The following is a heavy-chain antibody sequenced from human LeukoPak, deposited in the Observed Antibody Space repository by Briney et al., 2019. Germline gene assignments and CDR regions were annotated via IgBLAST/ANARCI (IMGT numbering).Heavy chain of an antibody. CDR2: IKQDGSEK. V-gene: IGHV3-7*01. Sequence: GGSLRLSCAASGFTFSSYSINWVRQAPGKGLEWVANIKQDGSEKQYVDSVRGRFTISRDNAKNSLYLQMNSLRVEDTAVYYCARDGFVGAADYWGQGTLVTVSS. CDR3: ARDGFVGAADY. CDR1: GFTFSSYS. D-gene: IGHD6-13*01. J-gene: IGHJ4*02.